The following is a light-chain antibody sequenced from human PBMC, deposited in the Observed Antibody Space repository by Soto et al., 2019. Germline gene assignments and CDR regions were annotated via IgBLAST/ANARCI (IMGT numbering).Light chain of an antibody. V-gene: IGKV3D-20*01. Sequence: EIVLTQSPATLSLSPGERATLSCGASQSVTSNYLAWYQQKPGLVPRLLIYDASSRATGIPDRFSGSGSGTDFTLTISSLQPEDFATYFCQQTYSAPPTFGQGTKVDIK. CDR3: QQTYSAPPT. CDR2: DAS. J-gene: IGKJ1*01. CDR1: QSVTSNY.